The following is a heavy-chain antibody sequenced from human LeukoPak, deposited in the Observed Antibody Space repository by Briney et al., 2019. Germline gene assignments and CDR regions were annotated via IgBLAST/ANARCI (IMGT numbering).Heavy chain of an antibody. CDR2: ISPKNGDA. V-gene: IGHV1-2*02. J-gene: IGHJ3*02. CDR3: ARVGYSSSWYRVLGAFDI. Sequence: GASVKVSCKASGYNFTGNYLHWVRQAPGQGLEWMGWISPKNGDAKFAQKFQGRVTATRDTAASTAYMELTSLRSDDTAVYYCARVGYSSSWYRVLGAFDIWGQGTMVTVSS. CDR1: GYNFTGNY. D-gene: IGHD6-13*01.